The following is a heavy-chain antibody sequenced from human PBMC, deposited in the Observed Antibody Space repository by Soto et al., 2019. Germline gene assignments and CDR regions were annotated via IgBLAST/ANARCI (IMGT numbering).Heavy chain of an antibody. D-gene: IGHD2-2*01. CDR2: IYYSGST. Sequence: SETLSLTCTVSGGSISSGGYYWSWIRQHPGKGLEWIGYIYYSGSTYYNPSLKSRVTISVDTSKNQFSLKLSSVTAADTAVYYCAREEYQLLAGGNYYYYGMDVWGQGTTVTVSS. CDR3: AREEYQLLAGGNYYYYGMDV. V-gene: IGHV4-31*03. CDR1: GGSISSGGYY. J-gene: IGHJ6*02.